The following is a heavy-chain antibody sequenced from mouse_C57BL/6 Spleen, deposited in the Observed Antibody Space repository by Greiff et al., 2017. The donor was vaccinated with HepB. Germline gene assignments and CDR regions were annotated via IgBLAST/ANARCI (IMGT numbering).Heavy chain of an antibody. J-gene: IGHJ3*01. Sequence: VKLMQSGAELVKPGASVKISCKASGYAFSSYWMNWVKQRPGKGLEWIGQIYPGDGDTNYNGKFKGKATLTADKSSSTAYMQLSSLTSEDSAVYFCARHYGSSYAWFAYWGQGTLVTVSA. CDR3: ARHYGSSYAWFAY. D-gene: IGHD1-1*01. CDR1: GYAFSSYW. CDR2: IYPGDGDT. V-gene: IGHV1-80*01.